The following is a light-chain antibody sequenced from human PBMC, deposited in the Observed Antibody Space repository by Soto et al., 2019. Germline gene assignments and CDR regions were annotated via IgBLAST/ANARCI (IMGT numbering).Light chain of an antibody. CDR3: LLSYKGAGV. J-gene: IGLJ3*02. V-gene: IGLV7-46*01. Sequence: QAVVTQEPSLTVSPGGTVTLTCGSSTGAVTSGHYPYWFQQKPGQAPRTVIYDTSNKHSWTPARFSGSLLGGKAALTLSGAQPEDEAEYYCLLSYKGAGVFGGGTKLTVL. CDR1: TGAVTSGHY. CDR2: DTS.